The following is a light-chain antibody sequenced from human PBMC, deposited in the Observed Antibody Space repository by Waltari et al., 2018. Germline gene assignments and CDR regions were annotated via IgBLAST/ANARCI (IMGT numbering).Light chain of an antibody. CDR1: SSNIGSNH. Sequence: QSVLTQPPSASGTPGQRVTISCSGSSSNIGSNHVYWYQQLPGMAPTLRIYRNEQRPSGIPDRFSGSKSGTSATLGITGLQTGDEADYYCGTWDSSLSAPVFGGGTKLTVL. CDR3: GTWDSSLSAPV. J-gene: IGLJ3*02. V-gene: IGLV1-47*01. CDR2: RNE.